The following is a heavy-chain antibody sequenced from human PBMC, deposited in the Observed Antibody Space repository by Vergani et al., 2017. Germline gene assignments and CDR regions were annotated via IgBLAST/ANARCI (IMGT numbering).Heavy chain of an antibody. CDR2: ISAYNGNT. D-gene: IGHD6-13*01. V-gene: IGHV1-18*01. J-gene: IGHJ5*02. Sequence: QVQLVQSGAEVKKPGASVKVSCKASGYTFTSYGISWVRQAPGQGLEWMGWISAYNGNTNYAQKLQGRVTMTTDTSTSTDYMELRSLRSDDTAVYYCARVYPLAAVLPNVNWFDPWGQGTLVTVSS. CDR1: GYTFTSYG. CDR3: ARVYPLAAVLPNVNWFDP.